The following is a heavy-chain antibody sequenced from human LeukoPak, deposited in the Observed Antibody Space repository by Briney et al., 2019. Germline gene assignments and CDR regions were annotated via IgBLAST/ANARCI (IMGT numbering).Heavy chain of an antibody. J-gene: IGHJ6*03. V-gene: IGHV3-30*02. CDR2: IRYDGTNK. CDR3: AKKGYGGKFDVDYYMDV. D-gene: IGHD4-23*01. CDR1: GFIFSSYG. Sequence: QPGGSLRLSCAASGFIFSSYGMHWVRQAPGKGLEWVAFIRYDGTNKYYADSVKGRFTISRDNSRNTLFLQMNSLRTEDTALYYCAKKGYGGKFDVDYYMDVWGKGTTVTVSS.